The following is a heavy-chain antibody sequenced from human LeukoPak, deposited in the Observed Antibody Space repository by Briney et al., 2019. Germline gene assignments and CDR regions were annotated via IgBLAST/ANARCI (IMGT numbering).Heavy chain of an antibody. J-gene: IGHJ5*02. CDR3: AREHLFSGSENYVLHNWFDP. Sequence: ASVKVSCKASGYTFTDYYMHWVRQAPGQGLEWMGRINPDTGGTNSAQRFQGRVTMTRDTSIRTAYMELSGLRSDDTAVYYCAREHLFSGSENYVLHNWFDPWGQGTLVIVSS. CDR2: INPDTGGT. V-gene: IGHV1-2*02. D-gene: IGHD3-10*01. CDR1: GYTFTDYY.